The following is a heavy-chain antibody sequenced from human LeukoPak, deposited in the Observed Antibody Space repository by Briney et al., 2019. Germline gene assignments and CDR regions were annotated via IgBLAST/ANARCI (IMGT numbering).Heavy chain of an antibody. CDR1: GGSFSGYY. CDR2: INHSGST. Sequence: SETLSLTCAVYGGSFSGYYWSWIRQPPGKGLEWIGEINHSGSTNYNPSLKSRVTISVDTSKNQFSLKLSSVTAADTAVYYCARGLWFGDENPPYFDYWGQGILVTVSS. J-gene: IGHJ4*02. V-gene: IGHV4-34*01. D-gene: IGHD3-10*01. CDR3: ARGLWFGDENPPYFDY.